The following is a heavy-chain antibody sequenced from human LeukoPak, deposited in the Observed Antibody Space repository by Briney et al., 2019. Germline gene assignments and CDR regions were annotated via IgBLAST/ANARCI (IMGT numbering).Heavy chain of an antibody. D-gene: IGHD2-15*01. CDR2: ISYDGSNK. CDR3: AKDGHTSGGNFDY. V-gene: IGHV3-30*18. J-gene: IGHJ4*02. CDR1: GSTFSSYG. Sequence: PGGSLRLSCAASGSTFSSYGMHWVRQAPGKGLEWVAVISYDGSNKYYADSVKGRFTISRDNSKNTLYLQMNSLRAEDTAVYYCAKDGHTSGGNFDYWGQGTLVTVSS.